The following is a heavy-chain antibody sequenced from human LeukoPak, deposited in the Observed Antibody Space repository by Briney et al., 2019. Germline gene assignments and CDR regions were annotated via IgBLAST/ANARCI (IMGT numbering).Heavy chain of an antibody. D-gene: IGHD3-10*01. Sequence: GSLRLSCAASGFTVSSNYMSWVRQAPGKGLEWVSVIYSGGSTCYADSVKGRFTISRDNSKNTLYLQMSSLRAEDTAVYYCARGRYGSVNWFDPWGQGTLVTVSS. CDR2: IYSGGST. V-gene: IGHV3-66*02. CDR3: ARGRYGSVNWFDP. J-gene: IGHJ5*02. CDR1: GFTVSSNY.